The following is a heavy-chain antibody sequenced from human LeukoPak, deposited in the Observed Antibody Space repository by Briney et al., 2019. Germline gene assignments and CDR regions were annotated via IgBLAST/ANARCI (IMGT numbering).Heavy chain of an antibody. D-gene: IGHD3-22*01. J-gene: IGHJ4*02. V-gene: IGHV1-2*06. CDR1: GYTFTGYY. Sequence: ASVKVSCKASGYTFTGYYMHWVRQAPGQGLEWMGRINPNSGGTNYAQKFQGRVTMTRNTSISTAYMELSRLRSDDTAVYYCARDRKITYYYDSSGYYSWGQGTLVTVSS. CDR2: INPNSGGT. CDR3: ARDRKITYYYDSSGYYS.